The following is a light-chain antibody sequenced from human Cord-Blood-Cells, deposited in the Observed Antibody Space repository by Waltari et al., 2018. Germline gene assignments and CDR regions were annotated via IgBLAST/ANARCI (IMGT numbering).Light chain of an antibody. CDR2: DAS. V-gene: IGKV1-13*02. J-gene: IGKJ4*01. CDR3: QQFNSYPLT. Sequence: AIQLTQSPSSLSASVGDRVTITCRASQGITSALAWYQQKPGKAPKLLIYDASSLESGVRSRVSGSGSRTDFTLTISSLQPEDFATYYCQQFNSYPLTFGGGTKVEIK. CDR1: QGITSA.